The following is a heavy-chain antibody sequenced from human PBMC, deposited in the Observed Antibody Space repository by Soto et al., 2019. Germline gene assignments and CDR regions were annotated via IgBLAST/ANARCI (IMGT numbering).Heavy chain of an antibody. D-gene: IGHD6-19*01. V-gene: IGHV3-23*01. CDR1: GFSFSSYA. Sequence: EVQLLESGGGVVQPGGSLRLSCAASGFSFSSYAMDWVRQAPGKGLEWVSVISGSGDSTYYADSVKGRFTISRDNSKNTLYLQMISLRAEDTAVYYCARRSSGWYFDYWGQGTLVIVSS. CDR2: ISGSGDST. CDR3: ARRSSGWYFDY. J-gene: IGHJ4*02.